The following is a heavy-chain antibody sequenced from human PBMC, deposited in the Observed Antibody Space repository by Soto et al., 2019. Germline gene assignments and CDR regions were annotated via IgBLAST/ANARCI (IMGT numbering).Heavy chain of an antibody. CDR3: AKGDYDFWSGYYTFDY. CDR1: GFTLSTYA. Sequence: GGSLRLSCAASGFTLSTYAMSWVRQAPGKGLEWVSAISGSGGSTYYADSVKGRFTISRDNSKNTLYLQMNRLRAEDTAVYYCAKGDYDFWSGYYTFDYWGQGTLVTVSS. J-gene: IGHJ4*02. V-gene: IGHV3-23*01. D-gene: IGHD3-3*01. CDR2: ISGSGGST.